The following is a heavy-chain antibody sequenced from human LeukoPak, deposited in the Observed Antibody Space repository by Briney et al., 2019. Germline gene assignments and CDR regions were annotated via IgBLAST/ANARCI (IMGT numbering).Heavy chain of an antibody. CDR1: GFTFS. V-gene: IGHV3-48*01. J-gene: IGHJ4*02. D-gene: IGHD3-16*01. CDR2: ISFSSATI. CDR3: ARGSEYTYAFTGRERTKSRLDY. Sequence: GGSLRLSCEASGFTFSMNWVRQAPGKGLEWVSYISFSSATIHYADSVKGRFTISRDNSKNTLYLQMNSLRAEDTALYYCARGSEYTYAFTGRERTKSRLDYWGQGTLVTVSS.